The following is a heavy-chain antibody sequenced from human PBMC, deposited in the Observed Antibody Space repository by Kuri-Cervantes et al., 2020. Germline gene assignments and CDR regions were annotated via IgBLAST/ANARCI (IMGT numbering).Heavy chain of an antibody. J-gene: IGHJ4*02. CDR1: GFTFSSYE. D-gene: IGHD3-3*01. CDR3: ARDLDGVGAVEGDY. V-gene: IGHV3-48*03. CDR2: ISGSGTTK. Sequence: GGSLRLSCAASGFTFSSYEMNWVRQAPGKGLEWVSYISGSGTTKYYADSVKGRFTISRDNAKNSLYLQMNSLRAEDTAVYYCARDLDGVGAVEGDYWGQGTLVTVSS.